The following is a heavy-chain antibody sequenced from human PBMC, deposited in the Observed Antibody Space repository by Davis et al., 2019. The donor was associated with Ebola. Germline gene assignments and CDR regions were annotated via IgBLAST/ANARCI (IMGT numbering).Heavy chain of an antibody. D-gene: IGHD3-3*01. CDR3: ARGNDFWRYFDY. Sequence: GESLKISCAASGFTFSDYYMSWIRQAPGKGLEWVSYISSSGSTIYYADSVKGRFTISRDNSKNTLYLQMNSLRAEDTAVYYCARGNDFWRYFDYWGQGTLVTASS. J-gene: IGHJ4*02. CDR1: GFTFSDYY. V-gene: IGHV3-11*04. CDR2: ISSSGSTI.